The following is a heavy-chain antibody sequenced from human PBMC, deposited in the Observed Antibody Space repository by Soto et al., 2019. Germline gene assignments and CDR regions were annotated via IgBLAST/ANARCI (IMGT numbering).Heavy chain of an antibody. V-gene: IGHV4-34*01. CDR1: GGSFSGYY. Sequence: PSETLSLTCAVYGGSFSGYYWSWIRQPPGKGLEWIGEINHSGSTNYNPSLKSRVTISVDTSKNQFSLKLSSVTAADTAVYYCARAFVGYCSSTSCYEPKFDYWGQGTLVTVSS. J-gene: IGHJ4*02. CDR2: INHSGST. D-gene: IGHD2-2*01. CDR3: ARAFVGYCSSTSCYEPKFDY.